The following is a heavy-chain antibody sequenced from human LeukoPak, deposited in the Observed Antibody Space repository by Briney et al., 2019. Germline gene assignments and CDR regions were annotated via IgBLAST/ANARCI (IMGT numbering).Heavy chain of an antibody. CDR1: GGSISSGGYY. CDR3: ARARDLTIFGVVNPGTLDY. V-gene: IGHV4-31*03. Sequence: SQTLSLTCTVSGGSISSGGYYWSWIRQHPGKGLEWIGYIYYSGSTYYNPSLKSRVTISVDTSKNQFSLKLSSVTAADTAVYYCARARDLTIFGVVNPGTLDYWSQGTLVTVSS. CDR2: IYYSGST. D-gene: IGHD3-3*01. J-gene: IGHJ4*02.